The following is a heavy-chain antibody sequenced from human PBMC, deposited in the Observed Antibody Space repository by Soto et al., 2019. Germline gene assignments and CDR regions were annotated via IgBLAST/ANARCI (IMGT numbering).Heavy chain of an antibody. CDR2: IYPGDSDT. V-gene: IGHV5-51*01. Sequence: VESLTISCQVSAHGFTRSCIVSVLQMPGKGLECMGIIYPGDSDTRYSPSFQGLVTISADKSMSTAYLQWSSLQASDTAIYYCARREFGGDAFDIWGQGTMVTVS. D-gene: IGHD2-15*01. CDR3: ARREFGGDAFDI. J-gene: IGHJ3*02. CDR1: AHGFTRSC.